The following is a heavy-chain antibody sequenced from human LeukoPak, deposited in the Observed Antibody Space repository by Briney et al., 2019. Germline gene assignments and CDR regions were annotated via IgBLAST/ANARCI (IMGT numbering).Heavy chain of an antibody. D-gene: IGHD3-22*01. CDR3: AKEAQSSGRYLPEYYFDS. CDR2: TWFDESNK. V-gene: IGHV3-33*06. Sequence: GRSLRLPCEGSGFDFSRYGMHWIRQAPGKGLEWVAMTWFDESNKYYVDSVQGRFTISRDNSKNMMYLQMNSLRVEDTAVYYCAKEAQSSGRYLPEYYFDSWGQGTLVTVFS. CDR1: GFDFSRYG. J-gene: IGHJ4*02.